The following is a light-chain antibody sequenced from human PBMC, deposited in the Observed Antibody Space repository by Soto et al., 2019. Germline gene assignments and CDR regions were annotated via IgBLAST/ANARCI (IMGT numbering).Light chain of an antibody. Sequence: QSALTQPPSASGTPGQRVTISCSGARSNIGTNTVNWYQQVPGAAPKLLIYTRNQRPSGVPDRFSGSRSGTSASLAISGLQSEDEADYYCAAWDDSLNAWVFGGGTKLTVL. CDR3: AAWDDSLNAWV. J-gene: IGLJ3*02. CDR1: RSNIGTNT. V-gene: IGLV1-44*01. CDR2: TRN.